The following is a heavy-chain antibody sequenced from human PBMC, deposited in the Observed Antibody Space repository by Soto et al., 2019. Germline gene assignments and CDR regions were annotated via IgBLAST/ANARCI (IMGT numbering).Heavy chain of an antibody. CDR1: GYTFTSYD. J-gene: IGHJ1*01. D-gene: IGHD4-17*01. Sequence: GASVKVSCKASGYTFTSYDINWVRQATGQRLEWMGWMIANSGNTGYAQKFQGRVTITRNTSISTAYMELSSLRSEDTAVYYCAAESYGDDAEYFQHWGQGTLVTVSS. CDR3: AAESYGDDAEYFQH. V-gene: IGHV1-8*01. CDR2: MIANSGNT.